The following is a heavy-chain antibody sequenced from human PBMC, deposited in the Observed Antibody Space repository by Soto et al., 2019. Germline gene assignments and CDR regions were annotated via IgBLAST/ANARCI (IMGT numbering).Heavy chain of an antibody. CDR1: GYSFTSYW. CDR2: IYPGDSDT. D-gene: IGHD3-16*02. Sequence: PGESLKISCKGSGYSFTSYWIGWVRQMPGKGLEWMGIIYPGDSDTRYSPSFQGQVTISADKSISTAYLQWSSLKASDTAMYYFAILPIMITFGGVIAYNAFDIWGQGTMVTVSS. V-gene: IGHV5-51*01. CDR3: AILPIMITFGGVIAYNAFDI. J-gene: IGHJ3*02.